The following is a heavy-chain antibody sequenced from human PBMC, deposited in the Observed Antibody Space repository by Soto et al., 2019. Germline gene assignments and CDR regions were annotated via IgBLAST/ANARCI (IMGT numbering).Heavy chain of an antibody. CDR3: ARDGGSDPQNYFDF. CDR2: ISGYNGNT. Sequence: ASVKVSCKASGYNFTNFGISWVRQAPGQGLEWMGWISGYNGNTNYIQKLQGRVTMTTDTSTSTAYMEVKSLRSDDSAVYYCARDGGSDPQNYFDFWGQGTRVTVSS. D-gene: IGHD3-16*01. V-gene: IGHV1-18*01. CDR1: GYNFTNFG. J-gene: IGHJ4*02.